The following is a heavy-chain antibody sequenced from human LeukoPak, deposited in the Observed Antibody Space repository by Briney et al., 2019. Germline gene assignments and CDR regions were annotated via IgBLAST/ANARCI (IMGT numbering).Heavy chain of an antibody. J-gene: IGHJ4*02. Sequence: GGSLRLSCAASGFTVSSNYMSWVRQAPGKGLEWVSVIYSGGSTYYADSVKGRFTISRDNSKNTLYLQMNSLRAEDTAVYYCASIRKPHLIIAAAGTGYFDYWGQGTLVTVSS. CDR1: GFTVSSNY. CDR3: ASIRKPHLIIAAAGTGYFDY. D-gene: IGHD6-13*01. V-gene: IGHV3-66*01. CDR2: IYSGGST.